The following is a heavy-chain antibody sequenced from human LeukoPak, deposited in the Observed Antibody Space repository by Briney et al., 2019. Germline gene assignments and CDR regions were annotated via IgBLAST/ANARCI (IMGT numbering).Heavy chain of an antibody. CDR1: GFTFSNAW. CDR3: AKDPAEPRSYYYYMDV. D-gene: IGHD1-14*01. V-gene: IGHV3-15*01. J-gene: IGHJ6*03. CDR2: IKSKTDGGTT. Sequence: PGGSLRLSCAASGFTFSNAWMSWVRQAPGKGLEWVGRIKSKTDGGTTDYAAPVKGRFTISRDDSKNTLYLQMNSLRAEDTAVYYCAKDPAEPRSYYYYMDVWGKGTTVTVSS.